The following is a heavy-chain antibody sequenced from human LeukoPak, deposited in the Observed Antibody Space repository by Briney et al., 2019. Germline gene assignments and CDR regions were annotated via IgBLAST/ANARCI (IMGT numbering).Heavy chain of an antibody. CDR2: ISSSGSTI. CDR1: GFTFSSYS. CDR3: ARVRVWYFDL. V-gene: IGHV3-48*04. J-gene: IGHJ2*01. Sequence: GGSLRLSCAASGFTFSSYSMNWVRQAPGKGLEWVSYISSSGSTIYYADSVKGRFTISRDNAKNSPYLQMNSLRAEDTAVYYCARVRVWYFDLWGRGTLVTVSS.